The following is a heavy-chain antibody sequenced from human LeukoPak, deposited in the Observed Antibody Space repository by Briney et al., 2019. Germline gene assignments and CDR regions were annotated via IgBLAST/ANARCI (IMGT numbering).Heavy chain of an antibody. CDR3: ASMDYYDSSPGDY. Sequence: GGSLRLSCAASGFTFSSYWMHWVRQAPGKGLVWFSRIHSDGSSTSYADSVKGRFTISRDNAKNTLYLQMNRLRAEDTAVYYCASMDYYDSSPGDYWGQGTLVTVSS. V-gene: IGHV3-74*01. CDR1: GFTFSSYW. CDR2: IHSDGSST. J-gene: IGHJ4*02. D-gene: IGHD3-22*01.